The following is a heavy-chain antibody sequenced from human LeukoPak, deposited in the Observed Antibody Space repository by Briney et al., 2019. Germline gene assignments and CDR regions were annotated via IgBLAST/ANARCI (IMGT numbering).Heavy chain of an antibody. V-gene: IGHV3-11*01. J-gene: IGHJ4*02. CDR3: AKEGETTSILRFLEWLGKYFDY. CDR2: ISSSGSTK. D-gene: IGHD3-3*01. Sequence: GGSLRLSCAASGFTFSDYYMSWIRQAPGKGLEWVSYISSSGSTKYYADSVKGRFTISRDNSKNTLYLQMNSLRAEDTAVYYCAKEGETTSILRFLEWLGKYFDYWGQGTLVTVSS. CDR1: GFTFSDYY.